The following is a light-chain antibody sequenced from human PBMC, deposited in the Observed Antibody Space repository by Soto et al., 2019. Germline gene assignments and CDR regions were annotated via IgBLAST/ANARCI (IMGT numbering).Light chain of an antibody. CDR3: SSYSISTAYL. V-gene: IGLV2-14*01. Sequence: SALTQPVSVSGSPGQSITLSGTGTSSDVGRSDYVSWDQLHPGKAPQLMVFEVSNRPSGVSYRFSGSKSGNTASLTISGLQADDEADDFCSSYSISTAYLFGTGTKLTVL. J-gene: IGLJ1*01. CDR2: EVS. CDR1: SSDVGRSDY.